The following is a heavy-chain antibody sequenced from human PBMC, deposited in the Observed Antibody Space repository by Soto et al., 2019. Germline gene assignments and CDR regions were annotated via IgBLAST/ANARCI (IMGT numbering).Heavy chain of an antibody. J-gene: IGHJ4*02. V-gene: IGHV3-23*01. CDR2: FTSGGST. D-gene: IGHD6-19*01. CDR3: ARTDKYNSQSSGWANRFDY. Sequence: EVQLLESGGDLVQPGGSLRLSCAASGFIFNNYAMTWVRQAPGKGPEWVSTFTSGGSTYYRDTVKGRFTISRDNSKNTLYLQMNSLRAEDTAVYYCARTDKYNSQSSGWANRFDYWGQGTLVTVSS. CDR1: GFIFNNYA.